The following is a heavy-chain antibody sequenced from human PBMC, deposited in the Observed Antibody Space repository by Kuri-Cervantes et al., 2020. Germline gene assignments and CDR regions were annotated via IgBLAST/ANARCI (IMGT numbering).Heavy chain of an antibody. Sequence: GESLKISCAASGFTFSSHAMSWVRQAPGKGLEWVSAISGSGGSTYYADSVKGRFTISRDNSKNTLYLQMNSLRAEDTAVYYCAKGQIYGSGMNWFDPWGQGTLVTVSS. D-gene: IGHD3-10*01. J-gene: IGHJ5*02. CDR3: AKGQIYGSGMNWFDP. CDR1: GFTFSSHA. CDR2: ISGSGGST. V-gene: IGHV3-23*01.